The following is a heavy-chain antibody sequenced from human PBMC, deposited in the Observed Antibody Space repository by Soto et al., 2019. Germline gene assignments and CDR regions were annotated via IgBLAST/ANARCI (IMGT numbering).Heavy chain of an antibody. CDR3: VRQGIGPLHGLVDV. CDR2: IYETGST. Sequence: QVQLQESGPGMVKPSETLSLTCTVSSDPTSTHNWGWIRQTPGKGLEWIGYIYETGSTSYNPSLNSRVTTSLYRSTQQLSLKLSSASAAEAAMYHCVRQGIGPLHGLVDVWGRGTTVTVSS. J-gene: IGHJ6*02. D-gene: IGHD3-10*01. CDR1: SDPTSTHN. V-gene: IGHV4-59*08.